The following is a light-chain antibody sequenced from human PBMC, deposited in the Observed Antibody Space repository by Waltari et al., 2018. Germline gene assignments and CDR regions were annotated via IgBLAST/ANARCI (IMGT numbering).Light chain of an antibody. Sequence: EIQLPQSPSTLSASVGDRVTITCRASQSSSHWLSWYQEQPGKAPKLLIYKASGLENGVPSRFSGSGSETEFSLTISGLQPDDFATYYCQHYSSYPYTFGQGTRLEIK. CDR1: QSSSHW. CDR2: KAS. CDR3: QHYSSYPYT. V-gene: IGKV1-5*03. J-gene: IGKJ2*01.